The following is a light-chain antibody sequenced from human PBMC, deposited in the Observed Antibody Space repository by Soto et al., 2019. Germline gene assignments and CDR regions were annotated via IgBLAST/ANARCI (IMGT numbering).Light chain of an antibody. CDR3: SSYAGTNNLL. V-gene: IGLV2-8*01. Sequence: QSALTQPPSASGSPGQSVTISCTGTSSDVGGYHYVSWYQQHPGKAPKLIIYEVTKRPSGVPDRFSGSKSGSTASLTVSGLQAEDEADYYFSSYAGTNNLLFGGGTKLTVL. CDR2: EVT. CDR1: SSDVGGYHY. J-gene: IGLJ2*01.